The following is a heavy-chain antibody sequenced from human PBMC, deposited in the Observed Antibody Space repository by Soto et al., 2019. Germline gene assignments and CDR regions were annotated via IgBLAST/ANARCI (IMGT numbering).Heavy chain of an antibody. CDR1: GFTFSNAW. D-gene: IGHD3-16*01. V-gene: IGHV3-15*01. J-gene: IGHJ6*03. CDR3: TTTEPGATPAYRRTIYYQPSYNYYYNYDIDV. CDR2: IKSKTDGGTT. Sequence: PGGSLRISCAASGFTFSNAWMSWVRQAPGKGLEWVGRIKSKTDGGTTDYAAPVKGRFTISRDDSKNALYLQMNSLKTEDTAVYYCTTTEPGATPAYRRTIYYQPSYNYYYNYDIDVWGKGTTVTVSS.